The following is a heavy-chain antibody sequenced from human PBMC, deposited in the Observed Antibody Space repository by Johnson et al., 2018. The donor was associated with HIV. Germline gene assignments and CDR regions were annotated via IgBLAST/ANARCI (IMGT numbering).Heavy chain of an antibody. J-gene: IGHJ3*02. V-gene: IGHV3-7*03. CDR1: GFTFSNHH. CDR3: ARRGNYLADAFDI. Sequence: VHLVESGGGLVQPGGSLRLSCAVSGFTFSNHHMTWVRQAPGKGLEWVANINQDGSDKYYVDSVKGRFTISRDNAQNSLYLQMNSLRAEDTAVYYCARRGNYLADAFDIWGQGTMVTVSS. D-gene: IGHD1-7*01. CDR2: INQDGSDK.